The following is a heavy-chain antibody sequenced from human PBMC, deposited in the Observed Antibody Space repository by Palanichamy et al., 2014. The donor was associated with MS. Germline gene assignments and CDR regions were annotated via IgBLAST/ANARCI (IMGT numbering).Heavy chain of an antibody. D-gene: IGHD6-19*01. Sequence: EVQLVESGGGLVQPGGSLRLSCAASGFTFSTYWIHWVRQAPGKGLVWVSRINSDGSSTSYADSVKGRFTISRDNAKNTLYLQMNSLRAEDTAVYYCTRGISSGWYQNWGQGTLVTVSS. CDR2: INSDGSST. CDR3: TRGISSGWYQN. V-gene: IGHV3-74*01. J-gene: IGHJ4*02. CDR1: GFTFSTYW.